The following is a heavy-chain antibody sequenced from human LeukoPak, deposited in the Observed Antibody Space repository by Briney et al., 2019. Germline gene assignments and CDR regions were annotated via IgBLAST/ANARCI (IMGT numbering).Heavy chain of an antibody. J-gene: IGHJ3*02. D-gene: IGHD3-10*01. V-gene: IGHV3-30*18. CDR1: GFTFSSYG. Sequence: QPGRSLRLSCVASGFTFSSYGMHWVRQAPGMGLEWVAVISNDGSNKYYADSVKGRFTISRDNSKNTLYLQMNSLRAEDTAVYYCAKGRGAFDIWGQGTMVTVSS. CDR2: ISNDGSNK. CDR3: AKGRGAFDI.